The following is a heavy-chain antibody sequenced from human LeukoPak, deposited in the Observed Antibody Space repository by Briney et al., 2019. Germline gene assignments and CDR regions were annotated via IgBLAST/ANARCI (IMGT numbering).Heavy chain of an antibody. V-gene: IGHV3-30*03. D-gene: IGHD3-3*01. Sequence: PGGSLRLSCAASGFTFSSYGMSWVRQAPGKGLEWVAVISYDGSNKYYADSVKGRFTISRDNSKNTLYLQMNSLRAEDTAVYYCARATYYDFWSGDAFDIWGQGTMVTVSS. CDR2: ISYDGSNK. CDR3: ARATYYDFWSGDAFDI. J-gene: IGHJ3*02. CDR1: GFTFSSYG.